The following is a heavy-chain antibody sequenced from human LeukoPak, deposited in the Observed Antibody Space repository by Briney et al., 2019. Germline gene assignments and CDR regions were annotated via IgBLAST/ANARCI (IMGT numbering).Heavy chain of an antibody. CDR1: GFTFSSYV. V-gene: IGHV3-30*04. J-gene: IGHJ4*02. CDR2: ISYDGSNK. D-gene: IGHD3-9*01. CDR3: ARDFDLPDTTPAY. Sequence: GGSLRLSCAASGFTFSSYVMHWVRQAPGKGLEWVTVISYDGSNKYYADSAKGRFTISRDNSKNTLYLQMNSLRAEDTAVYYCARDFDLPDTTPAYWGQGTLVTVSS.